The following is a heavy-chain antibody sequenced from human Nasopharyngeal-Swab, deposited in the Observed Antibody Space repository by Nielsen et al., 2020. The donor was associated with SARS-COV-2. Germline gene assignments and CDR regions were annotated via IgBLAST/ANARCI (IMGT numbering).Heavy chain of an antibody. J-gene: IGHJ3*02. Sequence: LRLSCAISGDSVSSNNAAWNWIRQSPSRGLEWLGRTYYRSKWYNEYAASVKSRVTINPDTSKNQISLQVNSMTAEDTAVYYCARRQMGAHAFDIWGQGTMVTVSS. D-gene: IGHD3-16*01. CDR3: ARRQMGAHAFDI. CDR1: GDSVSSNNAA. CDR2: TYYRSKWYN. V-gene: IGHV6-1*01.